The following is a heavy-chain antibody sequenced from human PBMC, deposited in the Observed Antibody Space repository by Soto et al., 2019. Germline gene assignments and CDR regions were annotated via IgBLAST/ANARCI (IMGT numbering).Heavy chain of an antibody. D-gene: IGHD1-7*01. CDR2: IVVGSGNT. V-gene: IGHV1-58*01. J-gene: IGHJ6*02. CDR3: AAGGSYGYNWDCGCYYYGMDV. CDR1: GFTFTSSA. Sequence: ASVKVSCKASGFTFTSSAVKWVRQARGQRLEWIGWIVVGSGNTNYAQKFQERVTITRDMSTSTAYMELSSLRSEDTAVYYCAAGGSYGYNWDCGCYYYGMDVWGQGTTVTVSS.